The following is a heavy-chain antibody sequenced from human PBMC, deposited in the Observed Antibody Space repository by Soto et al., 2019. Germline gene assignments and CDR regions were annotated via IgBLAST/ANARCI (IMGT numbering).Heavy chain of an antibody. CDR2: IYYSGST. V-gene: IGHV4-59*08. CDR3: ATNYDVLTGHKYYYYYMDV. J-gene: IGHJ6*03. Sequence: PSETLSLTCTVSGGSISSYYWSWIRQPPGKGLEWIGYIYYSGSTNYNPSHKSRVTISVDASKNQFSLKLSSVTAADTAVYYCATNYDVLTGHKYYYYYMDVWGKGTTVTVSS. CDR1: GGSISSYY. D-gene: IGHD3-9*01.